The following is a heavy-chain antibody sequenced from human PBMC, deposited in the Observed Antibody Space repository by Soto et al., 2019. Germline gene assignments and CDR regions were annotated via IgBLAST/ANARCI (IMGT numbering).Heavy chain of an antibody. CDR2: INSDGSST. CDR1: GFNFSTYW. CDR3: VRGGYMHACDI. V-gene: IGHV3-74*01. D-gene: IGHD1-1*01. Sequence: EVQLVESGGGLVQPGGSLRLSCGAAGFNFSTYWMYWVRQAPGKGLVWVAHINSDGSSTNYAEAVKGRFTFSRDNAKNTLYLQMNSLRAEDTAVYYCVRGGYMHACDIWGQGTMVTVSS. J-gene: IGHJ3*02.